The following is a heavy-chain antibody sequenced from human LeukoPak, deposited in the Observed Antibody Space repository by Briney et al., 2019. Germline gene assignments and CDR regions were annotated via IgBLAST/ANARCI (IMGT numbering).Heavy chain of an antibody. CDR3: AREAYYDSSGYYPT. Sequence: SETLSLTCTVSGGSISSYYWSWIRQPPGKGLEWIGYIYYSGSTNYNPSLKSRVTISVDTSKNQFSLKQSSVTAADTAVYYCAREAYYDSSGYYPTWGQGTLVTVSS. V-gene: IGHV4-59*01. CDR2: IYYSGST. J-gene: IGHJ4*02. D-gene: IGHD3-22*01. CDR1: GGSISSYY.